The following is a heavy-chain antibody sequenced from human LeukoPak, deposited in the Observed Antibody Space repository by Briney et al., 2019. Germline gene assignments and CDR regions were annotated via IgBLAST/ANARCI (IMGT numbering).Heavy chain of an antibody. CDR1: GGSFSGYY. J-gene: IGHJ4*02. V-gene: IGHV4-34*01. CDR2: IKHSGST. Sequence: SETLSLTCAVYGGSFSGYYWNWIRQPPGKGLEWIGEIKHSGSTKYSPSLKSRVTISVDTSKNQFSLKLNSVTAADTAVYYCARTYDTSGYYYAFDYWGQGTLVTVSS. CDR3: ARTYDTSGYYYAFDY. D-gene: IGHD3-22*01.